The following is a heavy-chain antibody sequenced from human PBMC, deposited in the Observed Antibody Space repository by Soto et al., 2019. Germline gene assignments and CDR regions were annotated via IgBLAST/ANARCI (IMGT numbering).Heavy chain of an antibody. D-gene: IGHD2-8*01. CDR3: VKDQDDVVDMVYGMNAYDV. V-gene: IGHV3-30*18. CDR2: ISYDGRNT. Sequence: QVQLVESGGGVVQPGRSLRLACAASGFTFSSYGMHWVRQAPGKGLEGVAVISYDGRNTDYVDSVEGRFTISRDNSKNTLYLQMNSLRTEDTAVYYCVKDQDDVVDMVYGMNAYDVWGQVTMVTVSS. J-gene: IGHJ3*01. CDR1: GFTFSSYG.